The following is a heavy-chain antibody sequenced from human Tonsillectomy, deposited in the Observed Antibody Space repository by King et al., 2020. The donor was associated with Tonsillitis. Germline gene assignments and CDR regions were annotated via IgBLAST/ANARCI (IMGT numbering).Heavy chain of an antibody. D-gene: IGHD2-15*01. CDR3: ARRDAALEYYYYGMDV. Sequence: DSVKGRFTISRDNSKNTLYMQMNSLRAEDTAVYYCARRDAALEYYYYGMDVWGQGTTVTVSS. J-gene: IGHJ6*02. V-gene: IGHV3-30*01.